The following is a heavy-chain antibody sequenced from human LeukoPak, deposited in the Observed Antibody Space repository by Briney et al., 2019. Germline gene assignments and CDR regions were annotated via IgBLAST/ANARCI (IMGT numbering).Heavy chain of an antibody. CDR2: IIPIFGTA. CDR1: GYTFTGYY. D-gene: IGHD3-22*01. Sequence: GASVKVSCKTSGYTFTGYYIHWVRQAPGQGLEWMGRIIPIFGTANYAQKFQGRVTITTDESTTTAYMELSSLRSEDTAVYYCASWYYDSSGYYHFDYWGQGTLVTVSS. V-gene: IGHV1-69*05. CDR3: ASWYYDSSGYYHFDY. J-gene: IGHJ4*02.